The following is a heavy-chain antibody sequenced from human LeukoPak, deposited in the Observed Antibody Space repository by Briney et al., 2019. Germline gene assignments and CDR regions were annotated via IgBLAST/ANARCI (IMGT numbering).Heavy chain of an antibody. CDR2: IIPILGIA. D-gene: IGHD4-11*01. Sequence: SVKVSCKASGGTFSSYTISWVRQAPGQGLEWMGRIIPILGIANYAQKFQGRVTITADKSTSTAYIELSSLRSEDTAVYYCARDSMTTAGYYYYYYMDVWGKGTTVTVSS. CDR3: ARDSMTTAGYYYYYYMDV. CDR1: GGTFSSYT. J-gene: IGHJ6*03. V-gene: IGHV1-69*04.